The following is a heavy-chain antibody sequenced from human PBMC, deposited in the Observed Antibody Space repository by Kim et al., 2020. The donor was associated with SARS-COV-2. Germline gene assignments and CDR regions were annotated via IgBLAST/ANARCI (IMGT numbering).Heavy chain of an antibody. J-gene: IGHJ5*02. CDR1: GYTFTSYG. V-gene: IGHV1-18*04. CDR3: ARDSDSLWFGVMGWFDP. CDR2: ISAYNGNT. D-gene: IGHD3-10*01. Sequence: ASVKVSCKASGYTFTSYGISWVRQAPGQGLEWMGWISAYNGNTNYAQKLQGRVTMTTDTSTSTAYMELRSLRSDDTAVYYCARDSDSLWFGVMGWFDPWGQGTLVTVSS.